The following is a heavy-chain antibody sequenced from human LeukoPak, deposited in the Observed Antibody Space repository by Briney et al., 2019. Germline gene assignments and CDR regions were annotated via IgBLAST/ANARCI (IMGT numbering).Heavy chain of an antibody. CDR2: ISGSGGST. CDR3: AKDVHYDILTGYYSDY. D-gene: IGHD3-9*01. V-gene: IGHV3-23*01. Sequence: GGSLRLSCAASGFTFSSYAMSWVRQAPGKGLEWVSAISGSGGSTYYADSVKGRFTISRDNSKSTLYLQMNSLRAEDTAVYYCAKDVHYDILTGYYSDYWGQGTLVTVSS. J-gene: IGHJ4*02. CDR1: GFTFSSYA.